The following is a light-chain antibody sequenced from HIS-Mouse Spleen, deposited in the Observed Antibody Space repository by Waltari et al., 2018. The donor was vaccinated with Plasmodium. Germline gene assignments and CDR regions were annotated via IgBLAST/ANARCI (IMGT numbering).Light chain of an antibody. J-gene: IGKJ1*01. Sequence: DIQMTQPPSTLSASVGDRVTITCRASQSISSRLAWYQQKPGKAPKLLIYKASSLESVVPSRFSGSGSGTEFTLTISSLQPDDFATYYCQQYNSYSWTFGQGTKVEIK. CDR1: QSISSR. V-gene: IGKV1-5*03. CDR2: KAS. CDR3: QQYNSYSWT.